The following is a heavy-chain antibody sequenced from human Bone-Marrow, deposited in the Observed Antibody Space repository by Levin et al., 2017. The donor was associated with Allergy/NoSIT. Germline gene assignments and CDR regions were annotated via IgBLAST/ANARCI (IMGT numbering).Heavy chain of an antibody. J-gene: IGHJ4*02. D-gene: IGHD3-22*01. CDR3: AIYGSGYGDSAYYFDY. CDR2: FDPEDGET. CDR1: GYTFTDLS. Sequence: GASVKVSCKASGYTFTDLSMHWVRQAPGKGLEWMGGFDPEDGETIYSQKFQGRVTMTEDTSTDTAYMELSSLRAEDAAVYYCAIYGSGYGDSAYYFDYWGQGTLVTVSS. V-gene: IGHV1-24*01.